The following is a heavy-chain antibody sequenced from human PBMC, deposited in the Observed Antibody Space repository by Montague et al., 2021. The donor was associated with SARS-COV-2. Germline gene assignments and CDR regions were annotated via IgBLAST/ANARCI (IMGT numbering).Heavy chain of an antibody. CDR3: ARGFDY. Sequence: SETRSLTCTVSGSSISSYYWSWIRQPPGKGLEWIGYIYYSGSTNYNPSLKSRVTISVDTSKNQFSLKLSSVTAADTAVYCCARGFDYWGQGTLVTVSS. V-gene: IGHV4-59*08. CDR2: IYYSGST. CDR1: GSSISSYY. J-gene: IGHJ4*02.